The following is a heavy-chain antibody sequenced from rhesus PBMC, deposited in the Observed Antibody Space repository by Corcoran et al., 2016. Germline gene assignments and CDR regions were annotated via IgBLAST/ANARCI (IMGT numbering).Heavy chain of an antibody. Sequence: QVQLQESGPGLVKPSETLSLTCAVSGGSISDDYYWSWIRQPPGKGLEWIGYIYGSGGGTNYNPSLKNRVTISIDTSKNRFSLRRSSVTAADTAVYYWAEPGFQARDAFDFWGQGLRVTVSS. V-gene: IGHV4-106*01. J-gene: IGHJ3*01. D-gene: IGHD2-33*01. CDR2: IYGSGGGT. CDR1: GGSISDDYY. CDR3: AEPGFQARDAFDF.